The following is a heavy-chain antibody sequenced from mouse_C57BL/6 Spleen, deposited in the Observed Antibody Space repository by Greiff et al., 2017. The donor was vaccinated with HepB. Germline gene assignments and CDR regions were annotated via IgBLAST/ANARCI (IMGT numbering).Heavy chain of an antibody. Sequence: VQLQQSGPVLVKPGASVKMSCKASGYTFTDYYMNWVKQSHGKSLEWIGVINPYNGGTSYNQKFKGKATLTVDKSSSTAYMELNSLTSEDSAVYYCAREHYGSSYRYCFDYWGQGTTLTVSS. D-gene: IGHD1-1*01. CDR3: AREHYGSSYRYCFDY. CDR2: INPYNGGT. J-gene: IGHJ2*01. CDR1: GYTFTDYY. V-gene: IGHV1-19*01.